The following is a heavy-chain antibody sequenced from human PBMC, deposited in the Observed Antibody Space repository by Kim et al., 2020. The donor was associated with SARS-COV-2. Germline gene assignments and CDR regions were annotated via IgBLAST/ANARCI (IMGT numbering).Heavy chain of an antibody. D-gene: IGHD6-13*01. CDR2: ISAYNGNT. CDR3: ASQPSSSWYSGHGMDV. Sequence: ASVKVSCKASGYTFTSYGISWVRQAPGQGLEWMGWISAYNGNTNYAQKLQGRVTMTTDTSTSTAYMELRSLRSDDTAVYYCASQPSSSWYSGHGMDVWGQGTTVTVSS. J-gene: IGHJ6*02. CDR1: GYTFTSYG. V-gene: IGHV1-18*04.